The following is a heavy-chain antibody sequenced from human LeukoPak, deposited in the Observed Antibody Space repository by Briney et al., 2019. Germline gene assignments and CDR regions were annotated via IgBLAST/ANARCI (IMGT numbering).Heavy chain of an antibody. D-gene: IGHD2-2*01. J-gene: IGHJ6*03. CDR3: ATHPGYCSSTSCPYYYYYYMDV. V-gene: IGHV3-53*01. CDR1: GFTVSSNY. Sequence: GGSLRLSCAASGFTVSSNYMSWVRQAPGKGLEWVSVIYSGGSTFYADSVKGRFTISRDNSKNTLYLLMSSLRAEDTAVYYCATHPGYCSSTSCPYYYYYYMDVWGKGTTVTVSS. CDR2: IYSGGST.